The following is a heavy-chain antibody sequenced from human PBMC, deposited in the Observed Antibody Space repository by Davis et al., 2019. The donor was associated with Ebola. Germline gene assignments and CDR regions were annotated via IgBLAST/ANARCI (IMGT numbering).Heavy chain of an antibody. V-gene: IGHV4-59*04. CDR1: GGSISSYY. Sequence: SETLSLTCTVSGGSISSYYWSWIRQPPGKGLEWIGYIYYSGSTYYNPSLKSRVTISVDTSKNHFSLKLSSVAAADTAIYYCAIQVVGATRVFDFWGQGTLVTVSS. J-gene: IGHJ4*02. CDR2: IYYSGST. D-gene: IGHD2-15*01. CDR3: AIQVVGATRVFDF.